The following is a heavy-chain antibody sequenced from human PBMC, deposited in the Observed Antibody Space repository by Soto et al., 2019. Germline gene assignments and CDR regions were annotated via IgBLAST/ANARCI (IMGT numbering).Heavy chain of an antibody. J-gene: IGHJ6*02. V-gene: IGHV3-74*01. CDR1: GFTFSSLW. D-gene: IGHD6-13*01. CDR2: INTDGSTT. CDR3: HTIGAPDV. Sequence: GGSLRLSCAASGFTFSSLWMNWVRQVPGKGLVWVSSINTDGSTTIYADSVKGRFSISRDNAESTLHLQMDSLRVEDTAVYYCHTIGAPDVWGQGTTVTVSS.